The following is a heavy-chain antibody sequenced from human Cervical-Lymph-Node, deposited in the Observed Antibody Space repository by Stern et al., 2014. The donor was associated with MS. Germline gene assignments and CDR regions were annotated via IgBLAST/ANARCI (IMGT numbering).Heavy chain of an antibody. V-gene: IGHV5-51*01. D-gene: IGHD2-15*01. Sequence: EVPLVESGAEVRKPGQSLRISCKGTGYSFTRFWIGWVRQMPGKGLEWMGIIYPGDSDSRYSPALRGQVTISADKSISTAYLQWSSLKASDTAMYYCARLVAPGGDAFDIWGQGTMVTVSS. J-gene: IGHJ3*02. CDR2: IYPGDSDS. CDR3: ARLVAPGGDAFDI. CDR1: GYSFTRFW.